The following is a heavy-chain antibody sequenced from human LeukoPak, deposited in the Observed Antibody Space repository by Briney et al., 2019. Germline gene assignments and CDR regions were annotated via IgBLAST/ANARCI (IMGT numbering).Heavy chain of an antibody. CDR1: GGSISNYY. CDR2: TYYSGST. V-gene: IGHV4-59*12. J-gene: IGHJ4*02. D-gene: IGHD3-22*01. Sequence: SETLSLTCTVSGGSISNYYWNWIRQPPGKGLEWIGYTYYSGSTNYNPSLKSRVIISVDTSKNQLSLKLSSVTAADTAVYYCARDYYDSSGYLRDYWGQGTLVTVSS. CDR3: ARDYYDSSGYLRDY.